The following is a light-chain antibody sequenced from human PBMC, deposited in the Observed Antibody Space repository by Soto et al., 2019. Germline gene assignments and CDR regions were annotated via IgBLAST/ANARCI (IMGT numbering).Light chain of an antibody. Sequence: EIVMTQPPVPLSVFPGETPTPSSRTSQTVTSNLAWYQQKPGRSPRLLLSGASTRATGIPARFSGSGSGTEFTLTISSLQSEDFAVYYCQQRNDWPLTFGGGTKVDIK. CDR1: QTVTSN. J-gene: IGKJ4*01. CDR2: GAS. CDR3: QQRNDWPLT. V-gene: IGKV3-15*01.